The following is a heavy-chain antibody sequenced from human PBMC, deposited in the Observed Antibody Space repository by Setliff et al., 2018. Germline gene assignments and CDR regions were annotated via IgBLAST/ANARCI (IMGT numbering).Heavy chain of an antibody. CDR1: GYRFTTYW. CDR2: VFSGDSDI. D-gene: IGHD6-13*01. CDR3: ARPAYSSRWYEIKGFDY. J-gene: IGHJ4*02. V-gene: IGHV5-51*01. Sequence: GESLKISCKGSGYRFTTYWIGWVRQMPGKGLEWMGIVFSGDSDIRYSPSFQGQVTISADKSISTAYLQWSSLKASDTAIYYCARPAYSSRWYEIKGFDYWGQGTLVTVSS.